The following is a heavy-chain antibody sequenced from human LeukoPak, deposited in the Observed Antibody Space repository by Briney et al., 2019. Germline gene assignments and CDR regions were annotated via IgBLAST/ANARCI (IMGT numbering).Heavy chain of an antibody. D-gene: IGHD3-10*01. V-gene: IGHV3-33*01. Sequence: GRSLRLSCAASGFTFSSYGMHWVRQAPGKGLEWVAVIWYDGSNKYYADSVKGRFTISRDNSKNTLYLQMNSLRAEDTAVYYCARERERVWFGELDQWRGVDYWGQGTLVTVSS. J-gene: IGHJ4*02. CDR3: ARERERVWFGELDQWRGVDY. CDR1: GFTFSSYG. CDR2: IWYDGSNK.